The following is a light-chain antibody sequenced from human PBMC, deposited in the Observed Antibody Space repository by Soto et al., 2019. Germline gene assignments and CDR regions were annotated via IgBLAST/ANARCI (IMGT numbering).Light chain of an antibody. CDR2: ETS. J-gene: IGKJ1*01. Sequence: EIVLTQSPGTLFLSPGDRATLSCRASQSLSSIYLAWYQHKRGQAPRLLIYETSNRATGIPDRFSGSGSGTDFTLTISSLQPEDFATYYCQHYNSYSEAFGQGTKVDI. V-gene: IGKV3-20*01. CDR1: QSLSSIY. CDR3: QHYNSYSEA.